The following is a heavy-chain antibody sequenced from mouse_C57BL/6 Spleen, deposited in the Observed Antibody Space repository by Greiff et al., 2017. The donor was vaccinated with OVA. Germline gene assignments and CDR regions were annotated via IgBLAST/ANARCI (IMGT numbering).Heavy chain of an antibody. J-gene: IGHJ1*03. CDR2: FHPYNDDT. CDR3: ARAYYYGSSVGYFDV. Sequence: VKLQQSGAELVKPGASVKMSCKASGYTFTTYPIEWMKQNHGKSLEWIGNFHPYNDDTKYNEKFKGKATLTVEKSSSTVYLELSRLTSDDSAVYYCARAYYYGSSVGYFDVWGTGTTVTVSS. CDR1: GYTFTTYP. V-gene: IGHV1-47*01. D-gene: IGHD1-1*01.